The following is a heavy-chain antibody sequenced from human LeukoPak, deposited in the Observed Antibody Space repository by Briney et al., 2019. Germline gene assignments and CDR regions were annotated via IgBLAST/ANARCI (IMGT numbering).Heavy chain of an antibody. CDR3: ASHYYDSSGYRGGPFDY. V-gene: IGHV1-18*01. CDR1: GYTFTSYG. J-gene: IGHJ4*02. CDR2: ISAYNGNT. D-gene: IGHD3-22*01. Sequence: GASVKVSCKASGYTFTSYGISWVRQAPGQGLEWMGWISAYNGNTNYAQKFQGRVTITADKSTSTAYMELSSLRSEDTAVYYCASHYYDSSGYRGGPFDYWGQGTLVTVSS.